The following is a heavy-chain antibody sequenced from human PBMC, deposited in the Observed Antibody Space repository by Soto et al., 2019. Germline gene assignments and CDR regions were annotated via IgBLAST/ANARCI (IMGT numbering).Heavy chain of an antibody. CDR3: AREGFDHRTDY. Sequence: QVQLQESGPGLVKPSETLSLTSAVSGGSISSPNWWSWYRQPPGKGLEWIGEMYPSGSSNRNPSLSSRVTISLDTSKNHFSLKLTSLTAADTAMYYCAREGFDHRTDYWGQGIPVTVSS. J-gene: IGHJ4*02. CDR2: MYPSGSS. V-gene: IGHV4-4*02. CDR1: GGSISSPNW.